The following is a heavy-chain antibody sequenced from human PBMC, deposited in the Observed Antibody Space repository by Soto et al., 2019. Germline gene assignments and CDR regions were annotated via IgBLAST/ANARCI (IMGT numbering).Heavy chain of an antibody. J-gene: IGHJ4*02. Sequence: QLQLQESGPGLVKPLETLSLTCTVSCGSIISSSYYWGWIRQPPGKGLEWIGSIDYSGSTYYNPSLKSRVTISVDTSKNQFSLKLSSVTAADTAVYYCASQESAAGAGYWGQGTLVTVSS. D-gene: IGHD6-13*01. CDR2: IDYSGST. V-gene: IGHV4-39*01. CDR1: CGSIISSSYY. CDR3: ASQESAAGAGY.